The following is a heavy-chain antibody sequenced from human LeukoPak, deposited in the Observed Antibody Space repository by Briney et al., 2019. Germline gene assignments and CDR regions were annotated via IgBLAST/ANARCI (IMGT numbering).Heavy chain of an antibody. J-gene: IGHJ4*02. CDR2: IYYSGST. CDR3: ARGFSKLAAVDY. Sequence: PETLSLTCTVSGGSVSSGSYYWSWIRQPPGKGLEWIGYIYYSGSTNYNPSLKSRVTISVDTSKNQFSLKLSSVTAADTAVYYCARGFSKLAAVDYWGQGTLVTVSS. D-gene: IGHD6-13*01. CDR1: GGSVSSGSYY. V-gene: IGHV4-61*01.